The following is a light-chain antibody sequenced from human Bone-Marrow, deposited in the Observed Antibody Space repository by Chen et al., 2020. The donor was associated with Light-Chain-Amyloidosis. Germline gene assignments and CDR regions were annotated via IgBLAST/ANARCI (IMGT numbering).Light chain of an antibody. CDR2: RNN. V-gene: IGLV1-47*01. CDR3: AAWDDSLSGWV. Sequence: QSVLTQPPSASGTPGPRVTISFSGSSSNIESNYVYWYQQLPGTAPKLLIYRNNPRPSGVPDRFSGSKSGTSAYLAISGLRSEDEADYYCAAWDDSLSGWVFGGGTKLTVL. CDR1: SSNIESNY. J-gene: IGLJ3*02.